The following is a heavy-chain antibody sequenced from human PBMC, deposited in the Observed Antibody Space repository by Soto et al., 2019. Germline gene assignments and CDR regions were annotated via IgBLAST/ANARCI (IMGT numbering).Heavy chain of an antibody. CDR2: INSNSGAT. CDR1: GYSFAGFY. Sequence: ASVKVSCKASGYSFAGFYIHWMRQAPGQGLEWVGSINSNSGATTYAQKFQDSVAMTRDTSVSTAYMDLNRLTSDDTAIYYCAIIMTHSDSFDIWGQGTLVTVSS. CDR3: AIIMTHSDSFDI. D-gene: IGHD3-16*01. V-gene: IGHV1-2*04. J-gene: IGHJ3*02.